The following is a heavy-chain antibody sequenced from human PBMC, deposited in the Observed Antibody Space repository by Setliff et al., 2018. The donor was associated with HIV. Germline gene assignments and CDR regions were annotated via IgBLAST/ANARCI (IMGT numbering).Heavy chain of an antibody. V-gene: IGHV3-23*01. CDR3: AKLVFYSGSHRYFQH. D-gene: IGHD1-26*01. CDR1: GFTLSTSA. CDR2: IGDALSST. Sequence: PGESLKISCAASGFTLSTSALTWVRQAPGKGLEWVSSIGDALSSTTNTYYANSVKGRFTISRDNSKSTLFLQMNSLRAEDTAIYYCAKLVFYSGSHRYFQHWGQGSLVTVSS. J-gene: IGHJ1*01.